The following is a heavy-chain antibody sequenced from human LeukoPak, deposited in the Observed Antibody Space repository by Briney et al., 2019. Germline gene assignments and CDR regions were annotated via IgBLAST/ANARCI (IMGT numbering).Heavy chain of an antibody. CDR1: GGSISSGGYY. D-gene: IGHD4-23*01. V-gene: IGHV4-31*03. CDR2: IYYSGST. J-gene: IGHJ4*02. CDR3: ARTTVVAKYFDY. Sequence: SENLSLTCTVSGGSISSGGYYWSWIRQHPGKGLEWIGYIYYSGSTYYNPSLKSRLTISVDTSKNQFSLKLSSVTAADTAVYYCARTTVVAKYFDYWGQGTLVTVSS.